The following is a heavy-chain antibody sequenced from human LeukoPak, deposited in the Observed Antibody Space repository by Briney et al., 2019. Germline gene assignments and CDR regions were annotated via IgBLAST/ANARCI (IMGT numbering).Heavy chain of an antibody. Sequence: SVKVSCKASGGTFSSYAISWVRQAPGQGLEWMGGIIPIFGTANYAQKFQGRVTITTDESTSTAYMELSSLRSEDTAVYYCARDSEMATMLSFVSNNWFDPWGQGTLVTVSS. D-gene: IGHD5-24*01. CDR3: ARDSEMATMLSFVSNNWFDP. CDR1: GGTFSSYA. V-gene: IGHV1-69*05. J-gene: IGHJ5*02. CDR2: IIPIFGTA.